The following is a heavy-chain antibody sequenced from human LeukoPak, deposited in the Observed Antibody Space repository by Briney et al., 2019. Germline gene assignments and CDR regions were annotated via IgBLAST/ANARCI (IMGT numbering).Heavy chain of an antibody. CDR1: GFSLSTSGMR. CDR2: IDWDDDK. J-gene: IGHJ4*02. Sequence: ESGPTLVNPTQTLTLTCTFSGFSLSTSGMRGSWIRQPPGKALEWLARIDWDDDKFYSTSLTTRLTISKDTSKNQVVLIMTNMDPVDTATYYCAGGDSSGYYYNYWGQGTLVTVSS. D-gene: IGHD3-22*01. V-gene: IGHV2-70*04. CDR3: AGGDSSGYYYNY.